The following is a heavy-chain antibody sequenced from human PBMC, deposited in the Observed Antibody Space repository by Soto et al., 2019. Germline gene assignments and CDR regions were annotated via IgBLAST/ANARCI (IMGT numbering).Heavy chain of an antibody. CDR1: GDSVSSISDS. Sequence: PSQTLSLTCDISGDSVSSISDSWNLIRQSPSRGLEWLGRTYYRSKWTNDYAVSVKSRITINPDTSKNQFSLQLSSVTPEDTAMYYCVRGYSSSFDYWGQGTLVTVS. CDR3: VRGYSSSFDY. V-gene: IGHV6-1*01. D-gene: IGHD2-15*01. CDR2: TYYRSKWTN. J-gene: IGHJ4*02.